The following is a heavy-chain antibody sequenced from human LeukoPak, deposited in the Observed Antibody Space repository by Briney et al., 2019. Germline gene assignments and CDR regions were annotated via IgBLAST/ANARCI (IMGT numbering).Heavy chain of an antibody. D-gene: IGHD2-8*01. V-gene: IGHV4-39*07. CDR3: ARGGRYCTNGVCYDYYYYMDV. Sequence: SETLSLTCTVSGGSISTSNYYWSWIRQPPGKGLEWIGEINHSGSTNYNPSLKGRVTISVDTSKNQFSLKLSSVTAADTAVYYCARGGRYCTNGVCYDYYYYMDVWGKGTTVTVSS. CDR1: GGSISTSNYY. J-gene: IGHJ6*03. CDR2: INHSGST.